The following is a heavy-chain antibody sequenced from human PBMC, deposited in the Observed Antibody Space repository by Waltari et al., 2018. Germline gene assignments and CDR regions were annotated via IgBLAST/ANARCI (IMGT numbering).Heavy chain of an antibody. D-gene: IGHD6-13*01. CDR2: MNPNSCNT. V-gene: IGHV1-8*01. CDR3: ARVKAIAAAGKALYY. Sequence: QVQLVQSGAEVKKPGASVKVSCKASGYTFTSYDINWVRQATGQGLEWMGGMNPNSCNTGYAQKFQGRVTRTRNTSISTAYMELSSLRSEDTAVYYCARVKAIAAAGKALYYWGQGTLVTVSS. J-gene: IGHJ4*02. CDR1: GYTFTSYD.